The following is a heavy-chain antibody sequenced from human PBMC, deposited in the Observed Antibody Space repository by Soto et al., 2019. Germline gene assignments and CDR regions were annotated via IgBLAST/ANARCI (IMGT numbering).Heavy chain of an antibody. CDR3: ARGYCSSTSCYIWDNWFDP. Sequence: QVQLQESGPGLVKPSVTLSLTCTVSGGSISSYYWSWIRQPPGKGLEWIGYIYYSGRTNYNPSLKSRVTISVDTSKNQFSLKLSSVTAADTAVYYCARGYCSSTSCYIWDNWFDPWGQGTLVTVSS. CDR2: IYYSGRT. J-gene: IGHJ5*02. CDR1: GGSISSYY. V-gene: IGHV4-59*01. D-gene: IGHD2-2*02.